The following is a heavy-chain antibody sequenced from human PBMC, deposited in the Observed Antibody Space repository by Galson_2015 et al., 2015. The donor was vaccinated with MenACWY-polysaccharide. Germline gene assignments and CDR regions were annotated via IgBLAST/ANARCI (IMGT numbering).Heavy chain of an antibody. CDR2: MNPNSGNT. CDR3: ARWSSRVNPDCYLGY. V-gene: IGHV1-8*01. J-gene: IGHJ4*01. CDR1: GYTFNSYD. D-gene: IGHD2-21*01. Sequence: SVKVSCKASGYTFNSYDINWVRQATGQGLEWMGWMNPNSGNTGYAQKLQGRVTMTRDTSINTAYMELSSLTSEDTAVYYCARWSSRVNPDCYLGYWGHGTQVTVSS.